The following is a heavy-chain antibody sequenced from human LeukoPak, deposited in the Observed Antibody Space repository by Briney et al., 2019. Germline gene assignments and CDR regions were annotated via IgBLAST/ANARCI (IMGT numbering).Heavy chain of an antibody. CDR3: AKGGITIFGVVIIFPFDY. J-gene: IGHJ4*02. V-gene: IGHV3-23*01. Sequence: GGSLRLSCAASGFTFNGFAMSWVRQAPGKGLEWVAIVGISNSVTYYADSVKGRFTISRDNSKNTMWLQMNGLRAEDTAVYYCAKGGITIFGVVIIFPFDYWGQGTLVTVSS. CDR2: VGISNSVT. CDR1: GFTFNGFA. D-gene: IGHD3-3*01.